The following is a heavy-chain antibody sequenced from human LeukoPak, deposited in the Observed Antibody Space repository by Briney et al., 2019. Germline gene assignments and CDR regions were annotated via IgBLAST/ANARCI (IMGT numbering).Heavy chain of an antibody. CDR3: ARPQWLDLDFDY. Sequence: ASVKVSCKASGYTFTSYGISWVRQAPGQGLEWMGWISAYNGNTNYAQKLQGRVTMTTDTSTSTAYMALRSLRSDDTAVYYCARPQWLDLDFDYWGQGTLVTVSS. CDR1: GYTFTSYG. D-gene: IGHD6-19*01. CDR2: ISAYNGNT. V-gene: IGHV1-18*01. J-gene: IGHJ4*02.